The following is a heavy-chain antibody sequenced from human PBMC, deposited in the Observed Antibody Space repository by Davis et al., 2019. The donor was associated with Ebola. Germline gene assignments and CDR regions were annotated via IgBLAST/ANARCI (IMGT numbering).Heavy chain of an antibody. D-gene: IGHD4-23*01. V-gene: IGHV4-30-4*08. CDR2: IYYSGNT. CDR3: ARLDGGNSGAFDS. Sequence: SQTLSLTCAVSGGSISSANYYWSWIRQPPGKGLEWVGYIYYSGNTYYNPSLQSRVIISIDTSKNHFSLKLNSVTAADTAVYYCARLDGGNSGAFDSWGQGTLVTVSS. J-gene: IGHJ4*02. CDR1: GGSISSANYY.